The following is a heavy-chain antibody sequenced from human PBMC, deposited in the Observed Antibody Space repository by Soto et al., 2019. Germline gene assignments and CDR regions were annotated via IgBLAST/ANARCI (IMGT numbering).Heavy chain of an antibody. Sequence: PGGSLRLSCTDSGFTFGDYAMSWFRQAPGKGLEWEGFIRSKAYGGTTEYAASVKGRFTISRDDCKSIAYLQMNSLKTEDTAVYYCTRDGTTGYSSSWLTDYYYYCGMDVWGQGTTVTVSS. D-gene: IGHD6-13*01. CDR1: GFTFGDYA. J-gene: IGHJ6*02. CDR2: IRSKAYGGTT. CDR3: TRDGTTGYSSSWLTDYYYYCGMDV. V-gene: IGHV3-49*03.